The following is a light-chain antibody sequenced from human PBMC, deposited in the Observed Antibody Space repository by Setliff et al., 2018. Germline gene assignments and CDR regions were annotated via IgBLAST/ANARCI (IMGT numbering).Light chain of an antibody. V-gene: IGLV2-14*01. CDR3: SSCTSSSALV. J-gene: IGLJ2*01. Sequence: QSVLTQPASVSGSPGQSITISCTGTSSDVGGYNYVSWYQQHPGRAPKLMIYDVSKRPSGVSNRFSGSKSGNTASLTTSGLQAEDEADYYCSSCTSSSALVFGGGTKVTVL. CDR2: DVS. CDR1: SSDVGGYNY.